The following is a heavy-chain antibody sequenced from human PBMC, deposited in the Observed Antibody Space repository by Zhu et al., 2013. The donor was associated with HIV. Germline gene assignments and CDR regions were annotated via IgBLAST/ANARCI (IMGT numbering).Heavy chain of an antibody. CDR2: IYNSGNT. Sequence: QVQLQESGPGLVKPSQTLSLTCTVSGGSISSAGYYWTWIRQHPGKGLEWIGYIYNSGNTYYNPSLKSRVIISVDTSKNQFSLKLSSVTAADTAVYYCARDFGEPPNYYYYGMDVWGQGTTVTVSS. V-gene: IGHV4-31*03. CDR3: ARDFGEPPNYYYYGMDV. J-gene: IGHJ6*02. CDR1: GGSISSAGYY. D-gene: IGHD3-10*01.